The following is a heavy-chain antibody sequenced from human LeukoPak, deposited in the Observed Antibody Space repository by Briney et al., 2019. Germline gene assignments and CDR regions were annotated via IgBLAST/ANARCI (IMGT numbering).Heavy chain of an antibody. Sequence: SETLSLTCAVYGGSFSSYYWSWIRQPAGKGLEWIGRIYTSGSTNYNPSLKSRVTISVDTSKNQFSLKLSSVTAADAAVYYCARGQFTYYFDYWGQGTLVTVSS. CDR2: IYTSGST. J-gene: IGHJ4*02. CDR1: GGSFSSYY. CDR3: ARGQFTYYFDY. D-gene: IGHD3-16*01. V-gene: IGHV4-59*10.